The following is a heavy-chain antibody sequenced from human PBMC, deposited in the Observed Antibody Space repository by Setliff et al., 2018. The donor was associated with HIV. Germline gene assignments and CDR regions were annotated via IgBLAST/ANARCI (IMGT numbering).Heavy chain of an antibody. CDR2: IHKNGQSEK. CDR3: AGSRGYFVKAD. V-gene: IGHV3-7*01. J-gene: IGHJ4*02. Sequence: GGSLRLSCAASGFIFTDYWTSWVRQAPGKGLEWVANIHKNGQSEKYYVDSVKGRFTISRDNTQNLVFLDMNSLRVEDTAVYYCAGSRGYFVKADWGQGTLVTVSS. CDR1: GFIFTDYW. D-gene: IGHD3-10*01.